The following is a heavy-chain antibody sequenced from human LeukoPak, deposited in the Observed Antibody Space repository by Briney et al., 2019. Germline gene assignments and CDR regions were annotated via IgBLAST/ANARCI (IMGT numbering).Heavy chain of an antibody. J-gene: IGHJ4*02. CDR1: GFTFTGHT. D-gene: IGHD3-3*01. CDR2: IGGRDDRT. Sequence: PGGSLRLSCAASGFTFTGHTMTWLRQAPGKGLEWVSIIGGRDDRTYYADSVEGRFTISRENSKNILYLHMSSLRAEDTAVYYCAKDPNPLYDFWTGYKWGQVTLVTVSS. V-gene: IGHV3-23*01. CDR3: AKDPNPLYDFWTGYK.